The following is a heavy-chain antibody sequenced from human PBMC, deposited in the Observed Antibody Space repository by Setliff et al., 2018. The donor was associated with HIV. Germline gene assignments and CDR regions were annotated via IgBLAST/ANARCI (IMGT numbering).Heavy chain of an antibody. CDR2: IYYSGST. CDR3: ARQSTMAAAAFDY. D-gene: IGHD6-13*01. J-gene: IGHJ4*02. Sequence: SETLSLTCTVSGGSISSYYWSWIRQPPGKGLEWIGYIYYSGSTNYNPSLKSRVTISVDTSKNQFSLKLASVTAADTAIYYCARQSTMAAAAFDYWGQGTLVTVSS. CDR1: GGSISSYY. V-gene: IGHV4-59*08.